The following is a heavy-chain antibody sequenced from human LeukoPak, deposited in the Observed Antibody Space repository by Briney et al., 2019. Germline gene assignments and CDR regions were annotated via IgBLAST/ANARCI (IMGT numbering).Heavy chain of an antibody. J-gene: IGHJ4*02. CDR2: ISSSSTYI. Sequence: PGGSLRLSCAASGFTFSSYSMNWVRQAPGKGLEWVSSISSSSTYIYYADSVKGRFTISRDNAKSSLYLQMNSLRAEDTGVYYCARGEAAAGTNFDYWGQGTLVTVSS. CDR3: ARGEAAAGTNFDY. D-gene: IGHD6-13*01. CDR1: GFTFSSYS. V-gene: IGHV3-21*01.